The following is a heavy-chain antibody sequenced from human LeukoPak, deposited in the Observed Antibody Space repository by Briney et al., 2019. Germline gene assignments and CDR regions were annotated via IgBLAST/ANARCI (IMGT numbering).Heavy chain of an antibody. V-gene: IGHV4-39*07. CDR3: ARFSPRLYTAVDY. CDR1: GGSISSSSYY. J-gene: IGHJ4*02. Sequence: SETLSLTCTVSGGSISSSSYYWGWIRQPPGKGLEWIGSIYYSGSTYYNPSLKSRVTISVDTSKNQFSLKLSSVTAADTAVYYCARFSPRLYTAVDYWGQGILVTVSS. D-gene: IGHD3-16*01. CDR2: IYYSGST.